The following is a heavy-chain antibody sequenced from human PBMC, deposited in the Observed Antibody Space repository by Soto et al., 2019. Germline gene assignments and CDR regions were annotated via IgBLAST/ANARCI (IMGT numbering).Heavy chain of an antibody. D-gene: IGHD2-2*01. V-gene: IGHV3-23*01. CDR3: AKDPGGRYCFSSTCNYYYGMDV. CDR1: GFTFSRCA. J-gene: IGHJ6*02. CDR2: ISGDGDT. Sequence: GGSLRLSCAASGFTFSRCAMSRVRQAPGKGLEWVSVISGDGDTYYADSVKGRFTISRDNSKDTLYLQMSSLRAEDTAVYYCAKDPGGRYCFSSTCNYYYGMDVWGQGTTVTVSS.